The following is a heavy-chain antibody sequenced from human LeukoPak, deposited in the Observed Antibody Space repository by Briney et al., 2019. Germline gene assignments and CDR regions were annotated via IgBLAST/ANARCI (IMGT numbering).Heavy chain of an antibody. CDR3: ARVGYNDYDLDY. D-gene: IGHD5-12*01. V-gene: IGHV3-7*01. CDR1: GFTFSNYW. Sequence: GGSLRLSCAASGFTFSNYWMSWVRQAPGKGLEWVANINEGANAKYYVDSVKGRFTISRDNAKNSLYLQMNSLRVEDTAVYYCARVGYNDYDLDYWGQGALVTVSS. J-gene: IGHJ4*02. CDR2: INEGANAK.